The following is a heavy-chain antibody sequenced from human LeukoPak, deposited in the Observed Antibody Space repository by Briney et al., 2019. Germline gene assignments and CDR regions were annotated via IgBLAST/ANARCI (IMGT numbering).Heavy chain of an antibody. CDR3: ARGIVGADDAFDI. D-gene: IGHD1-26*01. CDR1: GSTFSSYW. CDR2: IKQDGSEK. Sequence: PGGSLRLSCAASGSTFSSYWMSWVRQAPGKGLEWVANIKQDGSEKYYVDSVKGRFTISRDNAKNSLYLQMNSLRAEDTAVYYCARGIVGADDAFDIWGQGTMVTVSS. V-gene: IGHV3-7*01. J-gene: IGHJ3*02.